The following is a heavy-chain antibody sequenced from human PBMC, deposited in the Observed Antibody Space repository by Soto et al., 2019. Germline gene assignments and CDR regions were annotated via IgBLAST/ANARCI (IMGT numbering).Heavy chain of an antibody. D-gene: IGHD6-25*01. CDR3: ARTETATDDPPFFDY. CDR1: GGSISSYY. CDR2: IYYSGST. Sequence: SETLSLTCTVSGGSISSYYWSWIRQPPGKGLEWIGYIYYSGSTNYNPSLKSRVTISVDTSKNQFSLKLSSVTAADTAVYYCARTETATDDPPFFDYWGQGTLVTVS. J-gene: IGHJ4*02. V-gene: IGHV4-59*01.